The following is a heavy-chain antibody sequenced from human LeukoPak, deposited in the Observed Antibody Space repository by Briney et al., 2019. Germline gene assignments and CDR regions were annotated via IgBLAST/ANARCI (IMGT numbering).Heavy chain of an antibody. CDR1: GGSIISGGSY. Sequence: HPSETLPLTCTVSGGSIISGGSYWGWIRQPPGKGLEWIGSIYYSGSTWYNPALKSRATISVDTPKNQFSLRLTSVTAAETAVYYCSRRDCSQSSCFYWYFDLWGRGTLLTVSS. D-gene: IGHD2-2*01. V-gene: IGHV4-39*07. J-gene: IGHJ2*01. CDR3: SRRDCSQSSCFYWYFDL. CDR2: IYYSGST.